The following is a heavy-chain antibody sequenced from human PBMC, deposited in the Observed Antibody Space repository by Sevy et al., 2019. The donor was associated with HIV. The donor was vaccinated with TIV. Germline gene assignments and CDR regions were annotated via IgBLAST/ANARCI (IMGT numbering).Heavy chain of an antibody. CDR1: GFTFSSYA. V-gene: IGHV3-30*02. J-gene: IGHJ4*02. CDR3: ATRWTPGY. Sequence: GGSRRLSCAASGFTFSSYAMSWVRQAPGKGLEWVAFIGYDGSNKFYADSVKGRFTISRDNSNNMMYLQMNSLRGEDTAVYYCATRWTPGYWGQGTLVTVSS. CDR2: IGYDGSNK. D-gene: IGHD1-1*01.